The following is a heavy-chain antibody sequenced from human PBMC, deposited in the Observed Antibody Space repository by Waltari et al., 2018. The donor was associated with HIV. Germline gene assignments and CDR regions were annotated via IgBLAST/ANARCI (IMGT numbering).Heavy chain of an antibody. D-gene: IGHD3-22*01. CDR3: ARDRQYYYDSSGYYRAGWFDP. CDR1: GCSISTYS. V-gene: IGHV4-59*01. J-gene: IGHJ5*02. Sequence: VQLQEPGPGLVKPSGTLPPTSPVPGCSISTYSRAWSPQPPGKGLGWIGYIYYSGSTNYNPSLKSRVTISVDTSKNQFSLKLSSVTAADTAVYYCARDRQYYYDSSGYYRAGWFDPWGQGTLVTVSS. CDR2: IYYSGST.